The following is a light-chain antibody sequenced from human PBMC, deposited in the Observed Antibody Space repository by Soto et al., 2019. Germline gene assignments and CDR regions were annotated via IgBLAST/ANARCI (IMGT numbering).Light chain of an antibody. CDR2: DVS. Sequence: DIQMTQSPSTLSSSVGDTVTVTCRASQSISGWLAWYQQKPGKAPNLLIYDVSSLGSGVPSRLSGSGSGTELTLTISRLQPDDFATYYCQQYNSYSWTCGQGTKVDIK. V-gene: IGKV1-5*01. CDR3: QQYNSYSWT. J-gene: IGKJ1*01. CDR1: QSISGW.